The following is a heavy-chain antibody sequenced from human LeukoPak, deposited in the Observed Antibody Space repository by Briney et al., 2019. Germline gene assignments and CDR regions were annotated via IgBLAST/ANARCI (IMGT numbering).Heavy chain of an antibody. J-gene: IGHJ6*03. CDR1: GGTFSSYA. CDR2: IIPIFGTA. CDR3: ARGYCSGGSCYWGSYYYYYMDV. D-gene: IGHD2-15*01. V-gene: IGHV1-69*06. Sequence: SVKVSCKASGGTFSSYAISWVRQAPGQGLEWMGGIIPIFGTANYAQKFQGRVTITADKSTSTAYMELSSLRSEDTAVYYCARGYCSGGSCYWGSYYYYYMDVWGKGTTVTVSS.